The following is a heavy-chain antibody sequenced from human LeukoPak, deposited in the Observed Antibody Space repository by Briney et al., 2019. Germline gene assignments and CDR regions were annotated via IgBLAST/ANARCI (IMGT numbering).Heavy chain of an antibody. D-gene: IGHD6-19*01. CDR1: GFTFSSYA. Sequence: PGGSLRLSCAASGFTFSSYAVHWVRQAPGKGLEWVAVISDDGINKYYADSVKGRFTISRDNAKNTLYLQMNSLRAEDTAVYYCASNGVAVAGNPNNYYYYYGMDVWGQGTTVTVSS. CDR2: ISDDGINK. CDR3: ASNGVAVAGNPNNYYYYYGMDV. J-gene: IGHJ6*02. V-gene: IGHV3-30*04.